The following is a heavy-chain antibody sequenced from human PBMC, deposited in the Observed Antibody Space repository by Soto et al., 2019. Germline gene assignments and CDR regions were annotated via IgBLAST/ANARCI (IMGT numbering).Heavy chain of an antibody. CDR1: GGSFSGYH. CDR3: ARGLLGYCSSTSCYGYYYYGMDV. D-gene: IGHD2-2*01. CDR2: INHSGST. J-gene: IGHJ6*02. V-gene: IGHV4-34*01. Sequence: PSETLSLTCAVYGGSFSGYHWSWIRQPPGKGLEWIGEINHSGSTNYNPSLKSRVTISVDTSKNQFSLKLSSVTAADTAVYYCARGLLGYCSSTSCYGYYYYGMDVWGQGTTVTVS.